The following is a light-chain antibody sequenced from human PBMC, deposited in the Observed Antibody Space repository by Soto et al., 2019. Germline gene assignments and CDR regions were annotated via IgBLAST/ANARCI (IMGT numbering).Light chain of an antibody. J-gene: IGKJ2*01. CDR2: WAS. CDR1: QSVFKGSNNKDC. Sequence: DIVMTQSSDSLAVSLGERATINCKSSQSVFKGSNNKDCLAWYQQKPGQPPKLLLYWASTRESGVPDRFSGSGSGTDFTLTISSLQAEDVAIYYCQQFSSPPVFPFGQGTKLEIK. CDR3: QQFSSPPVFP. V-gene: IGKV4-1*01.